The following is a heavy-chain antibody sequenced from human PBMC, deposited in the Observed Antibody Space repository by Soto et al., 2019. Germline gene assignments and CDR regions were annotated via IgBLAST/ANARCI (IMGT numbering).Heavy chain of an antibody. V-gene: IGHV4-59*08. D-gene: IGHD3-9*01. Sequence: QVQLQESGPGLVKPSETLSLTCTVSGGSISSYYWSWIRQPPGKGLEWIGYIYYGRTTNYNPSLKSRVHIYVATSKKQCSLKLSSVTAADTAVYYCARLAGPMYYDSLNGPIDYWGQGTLVTVSS. CDR3: ARLAGPMYYDSLNGPIDY. CDR1: GGSISSYY. J-gene: IGHJ4*02. CDR2: IYYGRTT.